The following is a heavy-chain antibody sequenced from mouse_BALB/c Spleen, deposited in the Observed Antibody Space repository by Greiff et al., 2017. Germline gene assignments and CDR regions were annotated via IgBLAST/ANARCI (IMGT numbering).Heavy chain of an antibody. J-gene: IGHJ4*01. V-gene: IGHV14-3*02. CDR1: GFNIKDTY. D-gene: IGHD1-1*01. CDR2: IDPANGNT. CDR3: AREDGSSYYYAMDY. Sequence: VQLQQSGAELVKPGASVKLSCTASGFNIKDTYMHWVKQRPEQGLEWIGRIDPANGNTKYDPKFQGKATITADTSSNTAYLQLSSLTSEDTAVYYCAREDGSSYYYAMDYWGQGTSVTVSS.